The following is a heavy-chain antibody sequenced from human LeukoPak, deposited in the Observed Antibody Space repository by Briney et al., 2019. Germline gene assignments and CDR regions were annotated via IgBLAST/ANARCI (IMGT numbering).Heavy chain of an antibody. J-gene: IGHJ1*01. CDR1: GLTVSSNY. Sequence: GGSLGLSCAASGLTVSSNYMSWVRQAPGKGLEWVSVIYSGGNTYYADSVKGRFTISRDNSKNMLYLQMNSLRAEDTAVYYCARSYCSGGSCFPTYFQHWGQGTLVTVSS. CDR2: IYSGGNT. V-gene: IGHV3-53*01. CDR3: ARSYCSGGSCFPTYFQH. D-gene: IGHD2-15*01.